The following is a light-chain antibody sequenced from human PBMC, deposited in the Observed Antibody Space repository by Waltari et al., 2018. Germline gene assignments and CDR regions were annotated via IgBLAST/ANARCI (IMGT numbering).Light chain of an antibody. CDR1: TSNIGGNY. J-gene: IGLJ2*01. V-gene: IGLV1-47*01. CDR3: AAWDDSLSGPV. CDR2: RND. Sequence: QSALTQPPSASGAPGQRVPISCSGSTSNIGGNYVYWYQQLPGAAPKLLIYRNDHRPSCVPDPCSGSKTGTSASLTISGLRSEDEADYCCAAWDDSLSGPVFGGGTKLAVL.